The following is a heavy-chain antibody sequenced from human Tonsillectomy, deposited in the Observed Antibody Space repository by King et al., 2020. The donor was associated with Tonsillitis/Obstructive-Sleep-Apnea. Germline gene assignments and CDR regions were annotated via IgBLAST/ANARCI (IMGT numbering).Heavy chain of an antibody. D-gene: IGHD5-12*01. CDR3: ARSVATIDYYYYHYMDV. V-gene: IGHV1-69*12. Sequence: QLVQYGAEVKKPGSSVKLSCKASGGTFSSYDISWVRQAPGQGLEWMGGIIPIFGTANYAQKFQGRVTITADESTSTAYMELSSLRSEDTAVYYCARSVATIDYYYYHYMDVWGKGTTVTVSS. CDR1: GGTFSSYD. CDR2: IIPIFGTA. J-gene: IGHJ6*03.